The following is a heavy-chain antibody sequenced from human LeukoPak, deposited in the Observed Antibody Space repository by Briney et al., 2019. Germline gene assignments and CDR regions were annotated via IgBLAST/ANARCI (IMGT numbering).Heavy chain of an antibody. D-gene: IGHD2-21*02. CDR1: GGSISSYY. Sequence: SETLSLTCTVSGGSISSYYWSWIRQPPGKGLEWMGYIYYSGCTNYNPSLKSRVTISVDTSKNQFSLKLSSVTAADTAVYYCARSCGGDCYSPGTNAFDIWGQGTMVTVSS. CDR2: IYYSGCT. J-gene: IGHJ3*02. CDR3: ARSCGGDCYSPGTNAFDI. V-gene: IGHV4-59*01.